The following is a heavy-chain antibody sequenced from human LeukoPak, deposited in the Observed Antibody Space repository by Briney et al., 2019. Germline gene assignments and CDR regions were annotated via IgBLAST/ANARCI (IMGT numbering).Heavy chain of an antibody. V-gene: IGHV4-59*06. Sequence: SETLSLTCTVSGGSISSYYWSWIRQHPGKGLEWIGYIYYSGSTYYNPSLKSRVTISVDTSKNQFSLKLSSVTAADTAVYYCARGARYNYGGHGFAPGGQGPLVTVPS. D-gene: IGHD4-23*01. CDR3: ARGARYNYGGHGFAP. CDR2: IYYSGST. J-gene: IGHJ5*02. CDR1: GGSISSYY.